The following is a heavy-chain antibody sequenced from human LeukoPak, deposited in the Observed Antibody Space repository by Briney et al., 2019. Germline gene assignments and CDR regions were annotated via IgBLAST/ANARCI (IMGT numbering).Heavy chain of an antibody. CDR1: GGTFSSYA. D-gene: IGHD3-10*01. CDR2: IIPIFGTA. Sequence: SVKVSCKASGGTFSSYAISWVRQAPGQGLEWMGGIIPIFGTANYAQKFQDRVTITTDESTSTAYMELSSLRSEDTAVYYCARDLLDAFDIWGQGTMVTVSS. V-gene: IGHV1-69*05. CDR3: ARDLLDAFDI. J-gene: IGHJ3*02.